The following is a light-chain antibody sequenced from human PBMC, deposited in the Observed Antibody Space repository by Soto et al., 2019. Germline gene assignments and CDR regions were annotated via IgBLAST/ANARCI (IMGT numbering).Light chain of an antibody. CDR1: QSVTSNY. J-gene: IGKJ1*01. CDR3: QQYGTSPWT. CDR2: GAS. Sequence: EIVLTQSSGTLSLSPGERATLSCRASQSVTSNYLAWYQQTPGQAPRLLFYGASSRAIGIPDRFSASGSGTHFTLTITRLGPEDFAVYYCQQYGTSPWTFGQGTKVEI. V-gene: IGKV3-20*01.